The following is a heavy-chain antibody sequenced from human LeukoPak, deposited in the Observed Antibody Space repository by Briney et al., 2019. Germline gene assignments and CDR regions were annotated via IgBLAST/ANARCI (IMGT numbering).Heavy chain of an antibody. D-gene: IGHD2-2*01. CDR2: IYHSGST. Sequence: SEALSLTCTVSGYSLSSGYYWGWIRQPPGKGLEWIGSIYHSGSTYYNPSLKSRVTISVDTSKNQFSLKLSSVTAADTAVYYCARDARIVVVPAAILPGPGYMDVWGKGTTVTVSS. J-gene: IGHJ6*03. CDR1: GYSLSSGYY. V-gene: IGHV4-38-2*02. CDR3: ARDARIVVVPAAILPGPGYMDV.